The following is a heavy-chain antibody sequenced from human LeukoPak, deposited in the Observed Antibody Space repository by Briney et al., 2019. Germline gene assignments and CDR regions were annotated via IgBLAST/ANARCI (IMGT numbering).Heavy chain of an antibody. Sequence: SETLSLTCTVSGGSINSYNWRWLQPPPGRGLEWIAYIYYSGSTNYNPAHNSRGTISVHTSKNHSSLKLSSVTAADPAVYYCAAGYYPLGFDYWDQGTLVTVS. CDR3: AAGYYPLGFDY. J-gene: IGHJ4*02. D-gene: IGHD3-22*01. CDR1: GGSINSYN. CDR2: IYYSGST. V-gene: IGHV4-59*01.